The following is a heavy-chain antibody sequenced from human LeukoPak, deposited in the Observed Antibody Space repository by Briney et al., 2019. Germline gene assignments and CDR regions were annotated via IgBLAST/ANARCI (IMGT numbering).Heavy chain of an antibody. CDR1: DGSITESY. CDR3: ARDGNGGNSWGWFDP. Sequence: SETLSLTCTVSDGSITESYWSWIRQSPGKGLEWIGYIFHTGFTHYNPSLESRVTISVDTSKKQFSLRLNSVTTADTAVYYCARDGNGGNSWGWFDPWGQGTLVTVSS. CDR2: IFHTGFT. J-gene: IGHJ5*02. D-gene: IGHD4-23*01. V-gene: IGHV4-59*01.